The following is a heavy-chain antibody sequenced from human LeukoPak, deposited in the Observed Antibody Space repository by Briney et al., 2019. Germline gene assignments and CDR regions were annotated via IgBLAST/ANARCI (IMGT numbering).Heavy chain of an antibody. CDR2: INEDGSVK. V-gene: IGHV3-7*01. CDR1: GFSFTTYW. CDR3: TSSGYVWDYFDY. Sequence: GGSLRLSCAASGFSFTTYWMTWVRQAPGKGLQWVANINEDGSVKYYVDSVKGRFTTSRDNTKNSLYLQMDTLRAEDTAVYYCTSSGYVWDYFDYWGQGTLVTVSS. D-gene: IGHD5-12*01. J-gene: IGHJ4*02.